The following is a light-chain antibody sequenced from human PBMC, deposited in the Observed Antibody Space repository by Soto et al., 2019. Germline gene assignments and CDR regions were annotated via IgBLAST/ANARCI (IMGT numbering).Light chain of an antibody. V-gene: IGLV2-14*01. CDR2: EVS. Sequence: HSALAQPASVPGSPGQSITISCTGTSSDVGGYNYVSWYQQHPGKAPKLMIYEVSNRPSGVSNRFSGSKSGNTASLTISGLQAEDEADYYCSSYTSSSTRVFGTGTKVTVL. J-gene: IGLJ1*01. CDR3: SSYTSSSTRV. CDR1: SSDVGGYNY.